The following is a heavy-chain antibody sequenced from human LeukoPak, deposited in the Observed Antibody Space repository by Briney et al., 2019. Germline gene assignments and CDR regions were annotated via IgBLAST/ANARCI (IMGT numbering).Heavy chain of an antibody. D-gene: IGHD1/OR15-1a*01. CDR2: IKQDGSEK. V-gene: IGHV3-7*01. CDR3: ARELQLTTYDAFDI. J-gene: IGHJ3*02. Sequence: GGSLRLSCAASGFTFSSYAMSWVRQAPGKGLEWVANIKQDGSEKYYVDSVKGRFTISRDNAKNSLYLQMNSLRAEDTAVYYCARELQLTTYDAFDIWGQGTMVTVSS. CDR1: GFTFSSYA.